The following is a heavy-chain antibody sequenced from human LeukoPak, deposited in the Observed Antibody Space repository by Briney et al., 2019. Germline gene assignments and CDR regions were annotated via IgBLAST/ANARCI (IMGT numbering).Heavy chain of an antibody. Sequence: PGGSLRLSCAASGFTFSSYEMNWVRQAPGKGLEWISYISSSGSTIYYADSVKGRFTMSRDNAKNSLYLQMNSLRAEDTAVYYCARVELSDVVAATEYYFDNWGQGTLVTVSS. CDR3: ARVELSDVVAATEYYFDN. V-gene: IGHV3-48*03. CDR2: ISSSGSTI. CDR1: GFTFSSYE. D-gene: IGHD2-15*01. J-gene: IGHJ4*02.